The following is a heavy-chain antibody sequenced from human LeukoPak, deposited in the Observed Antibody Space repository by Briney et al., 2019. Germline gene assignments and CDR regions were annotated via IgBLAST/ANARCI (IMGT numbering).Heavy chain of an antibody. J-gene: IGHJ4*02. V-gene: IGHV4-59*08. D-gene: IGHD3-22*01. CDR1: GGSISSYY. Sequence: SETLSLTCTVSGGSISSYYWSWIRQPPRKGLEWIGYIYYSGGTNYNPSLKSRVTISVDTSKKQFSLRLSSVTAADTAVYYCARRGGDSSGNFDYWGQGTLVTVSS. CDR3: ARRGGDSSGNFDY. CDR2: IYYSGGT.